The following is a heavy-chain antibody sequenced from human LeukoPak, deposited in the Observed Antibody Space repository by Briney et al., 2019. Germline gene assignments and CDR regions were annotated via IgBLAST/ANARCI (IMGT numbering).Heavy chain of an antibody. J-gene: IGHJ4*02. CDR2: IYYSGST. D-gene: IGHD3-9*01. V-gene: IGHV4-38-2*02. Sequence: PSETLSLTCIVSGYSINRDYHWAWIRQPPGKGLEWIGSIYYSGSTNYNSSLKSRVTISGDTSKNQISLKMSSVTAADTAVYYCARLASGYRGYFDYWGQGTLVTVSS. CDR3: ARLASGYRGYFDY. CDR1: GYSINRDYH.